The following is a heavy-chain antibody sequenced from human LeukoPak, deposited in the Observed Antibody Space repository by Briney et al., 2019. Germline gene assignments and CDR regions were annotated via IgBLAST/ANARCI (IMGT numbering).Heavy chain of an antibody. V-gene: IGHV3-23*01. CDR2: ITGYGAT. D-gene: IGHD5-18*01. CDR1: GFTFSNFA. Sequence: PGGSLRLSCAASGFTFSNFAMMWVRQAPGTGLQWVSTITGYGATFYADSVRGRFTISRDTSMNTLFLQMNSLGAEDTAVYYCAKDFKLWSIYFDYWGQGTLVTVSS. J-gene: IGHJ4*02. CDR3: AKDFKLWSIYFDY.